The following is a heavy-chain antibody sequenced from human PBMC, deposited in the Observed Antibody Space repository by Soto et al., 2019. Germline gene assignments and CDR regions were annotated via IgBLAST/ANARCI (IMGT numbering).Heavy chain of an antibody. CDR1: GYSFTSYW. CDR2: IDPSDSYT. CDR3: ASGGPYTVPHNYYYYGMDV. V-gene: IGHV5-10-1*01. Sequence: GESLKISCKGSGYSFTSYWISWVRQMPGKGLEWMGRIDPSDSYTNYSPSFQGHVTISADKSVSTAYLQWSSLKASDTAMYYCASGGPYTVPHNYYYYGMDVWGQGTTVTVSS. J-gene: IGHJ6*02. D-gene: IGHD3-16*01.